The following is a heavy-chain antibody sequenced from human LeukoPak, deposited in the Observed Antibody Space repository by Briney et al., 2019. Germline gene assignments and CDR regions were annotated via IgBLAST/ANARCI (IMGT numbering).Heavy chain of an antibody. V-gene: IGHV4-34*01. D-gene: IGHD5-12*01. J-gene: IGHJ4*02. CDR1: GGSFSGYF. CDR3: ARVHGGYDDFDS. CDR2: ISHSGTT. Sequence: PSETLSLTCAVSGGSFSGYFWSWIRQPPGKGLEWIGEISHSGTTNYNPSLKSRATMSVDASNNQFSLKLSSVTAADTAVYYCARVHGGYDDFDSWGQGTLVTVSS.